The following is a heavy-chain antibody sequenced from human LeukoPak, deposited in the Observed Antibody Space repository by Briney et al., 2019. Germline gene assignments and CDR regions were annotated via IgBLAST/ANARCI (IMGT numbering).Heavy chain of an antibody. Sequence: SETLSLTCTVSGGSISSYYWSWIRQPPGKGLEWIGYIYYSGSTNYNPSLKSRVTISVDTSKNQFSLKLSSVTAADTAVYYCAREGIAACYYYYGMDVWGQGTTVTVSS. J-gene: IGHJ6*02. D-gene: IGHD6-13*01. CDR1: GGSISSYY. V-gene: IGHV4-59*01. CDR2: IYYSGST. CDR3: AREGIAACYYYYGMDV.